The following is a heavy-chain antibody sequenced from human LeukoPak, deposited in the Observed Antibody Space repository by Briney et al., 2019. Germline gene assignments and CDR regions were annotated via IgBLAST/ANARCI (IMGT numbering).Heavy chain of an antibody. J-gene: IGHJ4*02. D-gene: IGHD5-24*01. CDR1: GGSFSGYY. CDR3: ARAAGVEMATTFDY. V-gene: IGHV4-34*01. Sequence: SETLSLTCAVYGGSFSGYYWSWIRQPPGKGREWIGEINHSGSTKYNPSLKSRVTISVDTSKNQFSLNLSSVTAADTAVYYCARAAGVEMATTFDYWGQGTLVTVSS. CDR2: INHSGST.